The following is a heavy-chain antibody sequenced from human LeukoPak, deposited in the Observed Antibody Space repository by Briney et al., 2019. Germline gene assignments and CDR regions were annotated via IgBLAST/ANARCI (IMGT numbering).Heavy chain of an antibody. CDR3: ARGGYSSSWSTYNWFDP. V-gene: IGHV4-61*02. CDR1: GGSISSGSYY. J-gene: IGHJ5*02. CDR2: IYTSGST. D-gene: IGHD6-13*01. Sequence: SQTLSLTCTVSGGSISSGSYYWSWIRQPAGKGLEWIGRIYTSGSTNYNPSLKSRVTISVDTSKNQFSLKLSSVTAADTAVYYCARGGYSSSWSTYNWFDPWGQGTLVTVSS.